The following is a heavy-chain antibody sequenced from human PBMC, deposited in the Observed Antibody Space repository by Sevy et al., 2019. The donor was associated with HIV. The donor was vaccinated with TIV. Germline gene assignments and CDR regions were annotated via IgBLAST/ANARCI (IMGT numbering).Heavy chain of an antibody. D-gene: IGHD3-22*01. V-gene: IGHV3-23*01. CDR2: ISGSGGET. Sequence: GGSLRLSCAASEFTFRNYAMNWVRQAPGKGLEWVSSISGSGGETYYADSVKGRFTISRDKSKNTLYLQMNSLRVEDTAVYYCAKDMIVVVGEAHDVWGQGTMVTVSS. CDR1: EFTFRNYA. J-gene: IGHJ3*01. CDR3: AKDMIVVVGEAHDV.